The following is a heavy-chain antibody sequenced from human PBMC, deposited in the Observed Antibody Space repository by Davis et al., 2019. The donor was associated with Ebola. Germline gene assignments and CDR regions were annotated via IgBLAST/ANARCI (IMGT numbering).Heavy chain of an antibody. CDR2: INSDGSST. V-gene: IGHV3-74*01. CDR3: TKDFDYEGGH. J-gene: IGHJ4*02. Sequence: GESLKISCAASGFTFSSYWMHWVRQAPGKGLVWVSRINSDGSSTSYADSVEGRFTISRDNAKNTLSLQMDSLRAEDTAVYYCTKDFDYEGGHWGQGSLVSVSS. CDR1: GFTFSSYW. D-gene: IGHD3-9*01.